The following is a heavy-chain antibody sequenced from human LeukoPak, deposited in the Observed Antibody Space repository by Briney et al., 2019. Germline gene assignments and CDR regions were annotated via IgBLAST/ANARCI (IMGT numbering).Heavy chain of an antibody. CDR3: XXAXXGIDALSDY. Sequence: PGRSLRLSCAASGFTFDDYAMHWVRQAPGKGLEWVSGISWNSGSIVYADSVKGRFTISRDNAKNSLYLQMNSLRAEDTALYYXXXAXXGIDALSDYWGQGTLVTVSS. J-gene: IGHJ4*02. V-gene: IGHV3-9*01. D-gene: IGHD3-10*01. CDR1: GFTFDDYA. CDR2: ISWNSGSI.